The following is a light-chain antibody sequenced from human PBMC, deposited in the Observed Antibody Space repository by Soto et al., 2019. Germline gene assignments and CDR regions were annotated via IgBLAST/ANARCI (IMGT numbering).Light chain of an antibody. V-gene: IGKV3-15*01. CDR1: QSLSAN. Sequence: EILMTQSPATLSVSPGERATLSCRASQSLSANLAWYQQKPGQAPRLLIYGASTRATGIPARFSGSGSGTDFTLTISSLQPEDFAVYYCQQYNIWPPITFGQGTRLDIK. J-gene: IGKJ5*01. CDR3: QQYNIWPPIT. CDR2: GAS.